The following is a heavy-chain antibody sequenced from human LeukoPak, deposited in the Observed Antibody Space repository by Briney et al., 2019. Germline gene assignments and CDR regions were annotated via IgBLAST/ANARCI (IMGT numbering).Heavy chain of an antibody. J-gene: IGHJ4*02. CDR2: IYYSGST. Sequence: SETLSLTCTVSGGSISSYYWSWIRQPPGKGLEWIGYIYYSGSTNYNPSLKSRVTISVKTSKNQFSLKLSSVTAADTAVYYCARDLATYDFWSGYAPYYFDYWGQGTLVTVSS. CDR3: ARDLATYDFWSGYAPYYFDY. V-gene: IGHV4-59*01. CDR1: GGSISSYY. D-gene: IGHD3-3*01.